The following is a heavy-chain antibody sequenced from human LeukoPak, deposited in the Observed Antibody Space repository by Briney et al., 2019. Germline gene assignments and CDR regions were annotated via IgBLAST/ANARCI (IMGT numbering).Heavy chain of an antibody. J-gene: IGHJ4*02. V-gene: IGHV3-7*05. CDR2: IKQDGSEI. CDR3: ARETVGADGYFDY. CDR1: GFTFSSHW. D-gene: IGHD1-26*01. Sequence: GGSLRLSCAASGFTFSSHWVAWLRQAPEKGLEWVANIKQDGSEIYYVDSVKGRFTISRDNAKNSLYLQMNSLRAEDTAVYFCARETVGADGYFDYWGQGTLVTVSS.